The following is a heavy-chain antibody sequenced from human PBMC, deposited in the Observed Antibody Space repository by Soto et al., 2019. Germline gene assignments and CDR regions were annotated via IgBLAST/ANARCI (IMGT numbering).Heavy chain of an antibody. V-gene: IGHV3-21*01. J-gene: IGHJ6*02. CDR2: ISSSSSYI. Sequence: GGSLRLSCAASGFTFSSYSMNWVRQAPGKGLEWVSSISSSSSYIYYADSVKGRFTISRDNAKNSLYLQMNSLRAEDTAVYYCAKAIFGVVIPPNGMDVWGQGTTVTVSS. D-gene: IGHD3-3*01. CDR3: AKAIFGVVIPPNGMDV. CDR1: GFTFSSYS.